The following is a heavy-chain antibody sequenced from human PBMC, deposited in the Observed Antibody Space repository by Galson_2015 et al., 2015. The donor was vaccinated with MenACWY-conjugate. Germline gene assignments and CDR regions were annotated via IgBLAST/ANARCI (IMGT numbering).Heavy chain of an antibody. CDR1: GFSLSHYW. CDR2: IKEDGSER. D-gene: IGHD3-16*01. V-gene: IGHV3-7*03. Sequence: SLRLSCAASGFSLSHYWMSWVRQAPGKGLEWVANIKEDGSERYYVDSVKGRFTISRDNAKNSLFLQMNSLRAEDTAVYYCARPVRVRLNVSPYYFDNWGQGPLVTVSS. CDR3: ARPVRVRLNVSPYYFDN. J-gene: IGHJ4*02.